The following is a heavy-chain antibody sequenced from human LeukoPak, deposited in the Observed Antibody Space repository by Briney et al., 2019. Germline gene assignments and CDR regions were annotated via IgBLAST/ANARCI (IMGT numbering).Heavy chain of an antibody. CDR1: GFTFGSYW. D-gene: IGHD1-14*01. J-gene: IGHJ4*01. Sequence: RRSLRLSCSASGFTFGSYWMNWVRQAPGKGPEWVANIKQDGSEINYVDSLKGRFIISRDNAKNSPYLQMSSLRVDDTAVYYCAGGSGWITGDWGHGTLVTVSS. CDR2: IKQDGSEI. CDR3: AGGSGWITGD. V-gene: IGHV3-7*04.